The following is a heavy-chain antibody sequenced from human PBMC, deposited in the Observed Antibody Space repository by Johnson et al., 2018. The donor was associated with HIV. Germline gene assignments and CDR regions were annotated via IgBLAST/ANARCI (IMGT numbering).Heavy chain of an antibody. CDR2: IRYDGSDK. D-gene: IGHD2-8*01. J-gene: IGHJ3*02. V-gene: IGHV3-30*02. CDR3: ARALGLEVCAFDI. CDR1: GFTFSRFG. Sequence: QVQLVESGGGVVQPGGSLRLSCVASGFTFSRFGMHWVRQAPGKGLEWVAFIRYDGSDKYYVDSVKGRFTISRDNAKNSLYLQMNSLRAEDTAVYYCARALGLEVCAFDIWGQGTMVTVSS.